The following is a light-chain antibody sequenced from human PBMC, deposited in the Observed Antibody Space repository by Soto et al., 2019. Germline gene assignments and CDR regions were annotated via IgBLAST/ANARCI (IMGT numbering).Light chain of an antibody. V-gene: IGLV2-14*01. CDR3: SSYTSSSTLVV. CDR1: SSDVGNYNY. CDR2: EVS. J-gene: IGLJ2*01. Sequence: QSVLTQPASVSGSPGQSITISCTGTSSDVGNYNYVSWYQQHPGKAPKLMIYEVSNRPSGVSNRFSGSKSGNTASLTISGLQAEDEADYHCSSYTSSSTLVVFGGGTQLTVL.